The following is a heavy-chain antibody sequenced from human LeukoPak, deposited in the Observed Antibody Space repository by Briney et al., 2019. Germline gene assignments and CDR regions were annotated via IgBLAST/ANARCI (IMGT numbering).Heavy chain of an antibody. Sequence: SVKVSCKASGGTFISYAISWVRQAPGQGLEWMGGIIPIFGTADYAQKFQGRVTITTDESTSTAYMEVSSLRSEDTAVYYYARGSDSSGWYNWFDPWGQGTLVTVSS. CDR2: IIPIFGTA. V-gene: IGHV1-69*05. J-gene: IGHJ5*02. CDR1: GGTFISYA. CDR3: ARGSDSSGWYNWFDP. D-gene: IGHD6-13*01.